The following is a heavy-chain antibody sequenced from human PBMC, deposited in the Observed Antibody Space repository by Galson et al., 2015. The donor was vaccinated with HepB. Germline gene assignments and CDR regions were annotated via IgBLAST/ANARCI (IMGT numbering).Heavy chain of an antibody. Sequence: ETLSLTCTVSGGSISSSSYYWGWIRQPPGKGLEWIGSIYYSGSTYYNPSLKSRVTISVDTSKNQFSLKLSSVTAADTAVYYCARHYSSGWVYWYFDLWGRGTLVTVSS. CDR3: ARHYSSGWVYWYFDL. CDR1: GGSISSSSYY. J-gene: IGHJ2*01. V-gene: IGHV4-39*01. CDR2: IYYSGST. D-gene: IGHD6-19*01.